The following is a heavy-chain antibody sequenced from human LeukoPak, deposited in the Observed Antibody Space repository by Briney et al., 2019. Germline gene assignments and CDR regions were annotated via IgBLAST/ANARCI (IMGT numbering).Heavy chain of an antibody. V-gene: IGHV3-74*01. J-gene: IGHJ4*02. D-gene: IGHD2-2*01. Sequence: GGSLRLSCAVSGFTFSNYRMYWVRQAPGTGLVWVSDIDSDGRTINYADSVRGRFTISRDNAKNTVYLQMNNLRTEDTAVYYCVSFYETNWGRGTLVTVSS. CDR2: IDSDGRTI. CDR1: GFTFSNYR. CDR3: VSFYETN.